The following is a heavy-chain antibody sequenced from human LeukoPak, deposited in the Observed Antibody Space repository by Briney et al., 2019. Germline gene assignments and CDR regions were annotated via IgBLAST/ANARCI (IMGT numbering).Heavy chain of an antibody. D-gene: IGHD3-3*01. CDR1: GGTFSSYA. CDR2: IIPIFGTA. Sequence: SVKVSCKASGGTFSSYAISWVRQAPGQGLEWMGRIIPIFGTANYAQKFQGRVMITTDESTSTAYMELSSLRSEDTAVYYCASQRGLGVAEYYFDYWGQGTLVTVSS. CDR3: ASQRGLGVAEYYFDY. V-gene: IGHV1-69*05. J-gene: IGHJ4*02.